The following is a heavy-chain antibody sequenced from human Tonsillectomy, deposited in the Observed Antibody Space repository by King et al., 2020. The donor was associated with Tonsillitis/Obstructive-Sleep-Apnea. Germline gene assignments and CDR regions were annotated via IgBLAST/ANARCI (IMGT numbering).Heavy chain of an antibody. Sequence: VQLQQWGAGLLKPSETLSLTCAVHGGSFSGYYWSWIRQPPGKGLEWIGEINHSVSTNYNPSLKSRVTLSVDTSKNQFSLKLSSVTAADTAVYYCARGRIVVVVAATPDLYFQHWGQGTLVTVSS. CDR3: ARGRIVVVVAATPDLYFQH. CDR1: GGSFSGYY. CDR2: INHSVST. D-gene: IGHD2-15*01. V-gene: IGHV4-34*01. J-gene: IGHJ1*01.